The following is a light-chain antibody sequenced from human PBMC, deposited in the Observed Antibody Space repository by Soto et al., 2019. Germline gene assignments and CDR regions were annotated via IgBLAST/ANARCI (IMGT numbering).Light chain of an antibody. CDR1: SSDVGGYNY. V-gene: IGLV2-14*01. J-gene: IGLJ1*01. CDR2: EVS. CDR3: SSYTSSSTRV. Sequence: QSVLTQPASVPGSPGQSITISCSGTSSDVGGYNYVSWYQQHPGKAPKLMIYEVSNRPSGVSDRFLGSKSGDTASLTISGLQADDEADYYCSSYTSSSTRVFGTGTKVTVL.